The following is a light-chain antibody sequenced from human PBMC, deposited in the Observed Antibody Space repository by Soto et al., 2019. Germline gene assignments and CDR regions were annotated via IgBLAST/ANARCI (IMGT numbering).Light chain of an antibody. CDR2: DAS. Sequence: DIQMTQSPSTLSASVGGRVTITCRASQRISSWLAWYQQKPGKAPKLLIYDASSLESWVPSRFSGSGSGTEFTLTISSLQPDDFATYYCQQYTSYGIYTFGQGTKLEIK. CDR1: QRISSW. V-gene: IGKV1-5*01. CDR3: QQYTSYGIYT. J-gene: IGKJ2*01.